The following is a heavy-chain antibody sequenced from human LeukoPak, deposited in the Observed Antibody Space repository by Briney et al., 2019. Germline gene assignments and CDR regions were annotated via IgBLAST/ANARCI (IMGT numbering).Heavy chain of an antibody. J-gene: IGHJ4*02. D-gene: IGHD5-12*01. V-gene: IGHV1-3*01. CDR1: GYTFTSYA. CDR3: ARGGWGWLRSYYFDY. Sequence: ASVKVSCKASGYTFTSYAMHWVRQAPGQRLEWMGWINAGNGNTKYSQKFQGRVTITRDTSASTAYMELSSLRSEDTAVYYCARGGWGWLRSYYFDYWGQGTLVTVSS. CDR2: INAGNGNT.